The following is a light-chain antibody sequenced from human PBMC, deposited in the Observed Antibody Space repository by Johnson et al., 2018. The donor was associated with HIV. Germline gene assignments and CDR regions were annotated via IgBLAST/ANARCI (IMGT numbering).Light chain of an antibody. J-gene: IGLJ1*01. CDR2: DNN. CDR1: SSNVGSSF. Sequence: QPVLTQPPSVSAAPGQKVTISCSGSSSNVGSSFVSWYQQLPGTAPKLLIYDNNKRPSGIPDRFSDSKSATSATLGITGLQPGDEADYYCGTWDNSLNVYVFGTGTKVTVL. CDR3: GTWDNSLNVYV. V-gene: IGLV1-51*01.